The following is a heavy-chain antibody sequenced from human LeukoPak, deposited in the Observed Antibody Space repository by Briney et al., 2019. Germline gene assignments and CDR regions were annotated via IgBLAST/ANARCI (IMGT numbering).Heavy chain of an antibody. CDR1: GYTFTLYY. J-gene: IGHJ5*02. CDR3: ARENDSSGSYREASWFDP. D-gene: IGHD3-22*01. Sequence: SVKVSCKASGYTFTLYYMHWLRQAPRQGLEWMGWINPNSGGTNYAQKFQGRVTMTSDTSISTAYMELSRLRSDDTAVYYCARENDSSGSYREASWFDPWGQGTLVTVSS. V-gene: IGHV1-2*02. CDR2: INPNSGGT.